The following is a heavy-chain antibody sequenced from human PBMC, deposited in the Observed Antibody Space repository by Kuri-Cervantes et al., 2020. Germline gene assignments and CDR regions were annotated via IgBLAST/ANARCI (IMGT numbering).Heavy chain of an antibody. Sequence: GGSLRLSCAASGFTFSSYDMHWVRQATGKGLEWVSAIGTAGDTYYPGSVKGRFTISRENAKNSLYLQMNSLRAGDTAVYYCARAARPGYYYYYMDVWGKGTTVTVSS. CDR2: IGTAGDT. CDR1: GFTFSSYD. D-gene: IGHD6-6*01. V-gene: IGHV3-13*01. J-gene: IGHJ6*03. CDR3: ARAARPGYYYYYMDV.